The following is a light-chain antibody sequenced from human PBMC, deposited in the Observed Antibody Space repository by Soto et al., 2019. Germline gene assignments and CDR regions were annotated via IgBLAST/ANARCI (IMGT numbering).Light chain of an antibody. CDR2: KAS. Sequence: IQMTQSPSTLSASIGDRVTITSRASQSISSWLAWYQQKPGKAPKLLMYKASSLQSGVPSRFSSSGSGTEFTLTISSLQPDDFATYYCQQYNSYPYTFGQGTKLEIK. V-gene: IGKV1-5*03. J-gene: IGKJ2*01. CDR1: QSISSW. CDR3: QQYNSYPYT.